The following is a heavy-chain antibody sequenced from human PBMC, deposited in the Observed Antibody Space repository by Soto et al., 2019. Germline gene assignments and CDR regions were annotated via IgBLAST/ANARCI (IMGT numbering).Heavy chain of an antibody. V-gene: IGHV1-69*13. CDR1: GGTFSSYA. CDR3: ARHYYDSSGYYYYYGMDV. J-gene: IGHJ6*02. Sequence: SVKVSCKASGGTFSSYAISWVRQAPGQGLEWMGGIIPIFGTANYAQKFQGRVTITADESTSTAYMELSSLRSEDTAVYYCARHYYDSSGYYYYYGMDVWGQGTTVTVSS. CDR2: IIPIFGTA. D-gene: IGHD3-22*01.